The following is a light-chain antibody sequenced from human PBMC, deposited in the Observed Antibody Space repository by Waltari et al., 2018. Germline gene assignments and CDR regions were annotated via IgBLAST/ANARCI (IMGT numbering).Light chain of an antibody. CDR2: EAS. Sequence: EIVLTQSPATLSLSPGESATLSCRASQSVSSYLAWYQQKPGQAPRLLIYEASNRATGIPARFSGSGSGTDFTLTISSLEPEDFAVYYCQQRSNWPTFGGGTKVEIK. CDR3: QQRSNWPT. J-gene: IGKJ4*01. V-gene: IGKV3-11*01. CDR1: QSVSSY.